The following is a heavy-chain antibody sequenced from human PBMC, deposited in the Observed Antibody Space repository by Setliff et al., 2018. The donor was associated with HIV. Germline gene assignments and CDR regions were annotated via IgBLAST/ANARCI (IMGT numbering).Heavy chain of an antibody. Sequence: GESLKISCVASGLTFSNYWMHWVRQAPGKGLAWVSRIDSDGSDTDYADSVRGRLTISRDNAKNTLYLQMTSLRAEDTAAYYCARGPQYNFWGGYLGLWGRGTLVTVSS. CDR2: IDSDGSDT. CDR3: ARGPQYNFWGGYLGL. D-gene: IGHD3-3*01. J-gene: IGHJ4*02. CDR1: GLTFSNYW. V-gene: IGHV3-74*01.